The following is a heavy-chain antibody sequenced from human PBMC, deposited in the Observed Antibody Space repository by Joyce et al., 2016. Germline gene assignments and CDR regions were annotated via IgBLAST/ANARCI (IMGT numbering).Heavy chain of an antibody. J-gene: IGHJ4*02. CDR3: ARGLSAFDYSTYAGYDY. V-gene: IGHV4-34*01. D-gene: IGHD4-11*01. CDR2: IYHSGGT. CDR1: GGSFSGYY. Sequence: QVQLQQWGAGLLKPSETLSLTCAVYGGSFSGYYWSWIGQPPGKGLEWIGVIYHSGGTNYSPSLGSRVTISVDTSKIQFSLRLSSVAAADTAVYYCARGLSAFDYSTYAGYDYWGQGTLVTVSS.